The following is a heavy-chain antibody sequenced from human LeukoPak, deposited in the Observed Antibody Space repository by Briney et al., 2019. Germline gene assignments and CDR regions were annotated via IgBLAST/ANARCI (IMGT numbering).Heavy chain of an antibody. D-gene: IGHD2-21*02. Sequence: SETPSLTCAVDGGSLSYYYWSWIRQSPEKGLEWIGEINRSGSTNYNPSLKSRVSISVDTSKNQFSLKLSSVTAADTAIYYCARGGFYCGDDCYVDYWGQGALVTVSS. V-gene: IGHV4-34*01. J-gene: IGHJ4*02. CDR2: INRSGST. CDR3: ARGGFYCGDDCYVDY. CDR1: GGSLSYYY.